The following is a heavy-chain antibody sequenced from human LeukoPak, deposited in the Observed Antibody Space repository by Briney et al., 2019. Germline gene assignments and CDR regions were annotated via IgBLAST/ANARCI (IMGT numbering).Heavy chain of an antibody. J-gene: IGHJ6*03. D-gene: IGHD3-16*01. Sequence: SETLSLTCTVSGYSISSGYYWGWIRQPPGKGLEWIGSIYHSGITYYNPSLKSRVTMSVDTSKNQFSLRLSSVTAADTAMYYCARTLLGSYYYYMDVWGKGTTVTVSS. CDR2: IYHSGIT. CDR3: ARTLLGSYYYYMDV. V-gene: IGHV4-38-2*02. CDR1: GYSISSGYY.